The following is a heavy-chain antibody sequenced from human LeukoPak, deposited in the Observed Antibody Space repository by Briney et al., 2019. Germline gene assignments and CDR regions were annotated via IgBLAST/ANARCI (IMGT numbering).Heavy chain of an antibody. Sequence: QPGGSLRLSCAASGFTFSSYWMHWVRQAPGKGLVWVSRINSDGSSTSDAGSVRGRFTISRDNSKNTLYLQMNSLSAEDTAVYYCARCSTGSGHSVRWFDPWGQGTLVAVSS. D-gene: IGHD3-22*01. V-gene: IGHV3-74*01. J-gene: IGHJ5*02. CDR2: INSDGSST. CDR3: ARCSTGSGHSVRWFDP. CDR1: GFTFSSYW.